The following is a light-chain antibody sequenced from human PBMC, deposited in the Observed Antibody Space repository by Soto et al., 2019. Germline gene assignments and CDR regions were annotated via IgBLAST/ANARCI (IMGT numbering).Light chain of an antibody. V-gene: IGLV2-14*01. J-gene: IGLJ2*01. CDR2: EVS. CDR1: SSDVGGYDY. CDR3: SSYTSRNTLV. Sequence: QSVLAQPASVSRSPGQSITISCTGTSSDVGGYDYVSWYQQHPGKAPKLLIYEVSNRPSGVSNRFSGPKSGKKASLTISGLQAEDEADYYCSSYTSRNTLVFGGGTKLTVL.